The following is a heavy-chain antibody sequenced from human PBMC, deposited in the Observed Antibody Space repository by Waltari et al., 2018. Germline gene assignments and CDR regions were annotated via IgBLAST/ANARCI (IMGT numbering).Heavy chain of an antibody. Sequence: QVQLVESGGGVVQPGGSLRLSCAASGFTFNTFGIPWVRQAPGKGLEWVAFIRYDGNNKYYADSVKGRFTISRDNPKNTLYLQMNSLRTEDTAVYYCAKDSYSSSSHFDYWGQGTLVTVSS. CDR2: IRYDGNNK. CDR1: GFTFNTFG. V-gene: IGHV3-30*02. CDR3: AKDSYSSSSHFDY. J-gene: IGHJ4*02. D-gene: IGHD6-6*01.